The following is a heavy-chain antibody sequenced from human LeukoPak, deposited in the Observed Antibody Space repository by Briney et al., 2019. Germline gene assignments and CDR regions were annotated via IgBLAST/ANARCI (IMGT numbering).Heavy chain of an antibody. CDR1: GFTYSSYN. J-gene: IGHJ3*02. CDR2: ISSSSYI. V-gene: IGHV3-21*01. D-gene: IGHD6-13*01. Sequence: GGSLRLSCTASGFTYSSYNMNWVRQAPGKGLEWVSSISSSSYIYYADSMKGRFTISRDNAKNSLYLQMNSLRAEDTAVYYCARDIQLDDAFDIWGQGTMVTVSS. CDR3: ARDIQLDDAFDI.